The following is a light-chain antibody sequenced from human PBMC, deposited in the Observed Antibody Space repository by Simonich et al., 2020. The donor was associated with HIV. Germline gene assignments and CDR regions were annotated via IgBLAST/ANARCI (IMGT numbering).Light chain of an antibody. Sequence: QSALTQPRSVSGSPGQSVTISCTGTSSDVGGYNYVAWYQQHPGKAPKLMIYDVSKRPSGVFSRFSGSKSGNTASLTISGLQAEDESDYYCSSYTSGPTYVVFGGGTKLTVL. V-gene: IGLV2-11*01. J-gene: IGLJ2*01. CDR2: DVS. CDR3: SSYTSGPTYVV. CDR1: SSDVGGYNY.